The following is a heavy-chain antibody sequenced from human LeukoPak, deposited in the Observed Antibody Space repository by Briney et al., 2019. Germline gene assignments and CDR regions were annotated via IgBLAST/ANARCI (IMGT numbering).Heavy chain of an antibody. J-gene: IGHJ4*02. D-gene: IGHD3-16*01. CDR2: ITHTGNT. CDR1: GESFSGYY. Sequence: SETLSLTCAVYGESFSGYYWSWIRQPPGKGLEWIGEITHTGNTNYNPSLKSRVTISVDTSKNQFSLKLSSVTAADTAVYYCARPRPGGGWFDYWGQGTLVTVSS. V-gene: IGHV4-34*01. CDR3: ARPRPGGGWFDY.